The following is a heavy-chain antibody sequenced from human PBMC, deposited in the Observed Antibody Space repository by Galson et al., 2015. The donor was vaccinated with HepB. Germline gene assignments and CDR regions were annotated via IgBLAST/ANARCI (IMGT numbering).Heavy chain of an antibody. V-gene: IGHV3-74*01. CDR2: VNSDGRIT. Sequence: SLRLSCAASGFTFSNYWMHWVRQAPGKGLVWVSRVNSDGRITTYADPVKGRFTISRDNAKNTLYLQINSLRAEDTAVYYCASDKRWLRTDAFDIWGQGTMVTVSS. J-gene: IGHJ3*02. CDR3: ASDKRWLRTDAFDI. CDR1: GFTFSNYW. D-gene: IGHD5-24*01.